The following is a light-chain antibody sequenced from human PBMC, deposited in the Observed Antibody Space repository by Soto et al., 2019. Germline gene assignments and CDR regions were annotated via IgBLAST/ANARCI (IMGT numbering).Light chain of an antibody. CDR1: QNIRNY. V-gene: IGKV1-39*01. CDR2: AAS. CDR3: QQIHSTSSYT. Sequence: DIQMTQSPSSLSASVGDRVTITCRASQNIRNYLKWYQQRPGKTPNLLVYAASNLRGGVPSRFSGSGSGTVFTLTINSLQPEDFATYYCQQIHSTSSYTFGQGTRVDIK. J-gene: IGKJ2*01.